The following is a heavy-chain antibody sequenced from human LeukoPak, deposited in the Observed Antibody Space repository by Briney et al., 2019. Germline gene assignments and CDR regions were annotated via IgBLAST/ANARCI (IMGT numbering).Heavy chain of an antibody. CDR2: IYYSGST. CDR1: GGSISSSSYY. D-gene: IGHD2-2*02. J-gene: IGHJ6*02. V-gene: IGHV4-39*01. Sequence: NSSETLSLTCTVSGGSISSSSYYWGWIRQPPGKGLEWIGSIYYSGSTYYNPSLKSRVTISVDTSKNQFSLKLSSVTAADTAVYYCARGWGHCSSTSCYRSPYYYYYGMDVWGQGTTVTVSS. CDR3: ARGWGHCSSTSCYRSPYYYYYGMDV.